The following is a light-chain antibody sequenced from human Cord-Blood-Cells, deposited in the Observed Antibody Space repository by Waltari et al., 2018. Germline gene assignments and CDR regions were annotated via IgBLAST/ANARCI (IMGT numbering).Light chain of an antibody. CDR1: SSDVGGYNY. CDR2: DVS. V-gene: IGLV2-11*01. Sequence: QSALTQPRSASGSPGQSVTISRTGTSSDVGGYNYVSWYQQHPGKAPKLMIYDVSKRPSGVPDRFSGSKSGNTASLTISGLQAEDEADYYCCSYAGSYRNVFGTGTKVTVL. J-gene: IGLJ1*01. CDR3: CSYAGSYRNV.